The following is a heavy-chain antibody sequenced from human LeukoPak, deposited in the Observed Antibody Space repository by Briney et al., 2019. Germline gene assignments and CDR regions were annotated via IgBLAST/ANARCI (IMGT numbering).Heavy chain of an antibody. V-gene: IGHV4-39*01. CDR1: GGSISSSVGYY. CDR3: TRTFYSSPNNWFDP. D-gene: IGHD2/OR15-2a*01. Sequence: SETLSLTCTVSGGSISSSVGYYWGWVRQPPGKGLEYIGSIYYSGSIYYNPSLRSRVTISVDTSKNQFSLKLSSVTAADTAVYYCTRTFYSSPNNWFDPWGQGTLVTVSS. CDR2: IYYSGSI. J-gene: IGHJ5*02.